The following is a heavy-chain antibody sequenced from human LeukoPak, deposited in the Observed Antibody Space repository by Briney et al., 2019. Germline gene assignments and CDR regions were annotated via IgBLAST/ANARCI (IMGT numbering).Heavy chain of an antibody. CDR1: GFTFSSYG. J-gene: IGHJ4*02. Sequence: SGGSLRLSCAASGFTFSSYGMHWVRQAPGKGLEWVAVIWYDGSNKYYADSVKGRFTISRDNSKNTLYPQMNSLRAEDTAVYYCARDIAAAGRVLDYWGQGTLVTVPS. CDR2: IWYDGSNK. D-gene: IGHD6-13*01. CDR3: ARDIAAAGRVLDY. V-gene: IGHV3-33*01.